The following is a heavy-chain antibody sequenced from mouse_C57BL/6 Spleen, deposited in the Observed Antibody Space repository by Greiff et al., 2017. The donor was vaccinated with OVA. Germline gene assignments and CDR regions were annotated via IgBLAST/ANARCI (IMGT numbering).Heavy chain of an antibody. CDR3: ASYYGSSYEDYYAMDY. V-gene: IGHV1-63*01. J-gene: IGHJ4*01. D-gene: IGHD1-1*01. CDR1: GYTFTNYW. Sequence: QVHVKQSGAELVRPGTSVKMSCKASGYTFTNYWIGWAKQRPGHGLEWIGDIYPGGGYTNYNEKFKDKATLTVDKSSSTAYMQLSSLTSEDSEVYYCASYYGSSYEDYYAMDYWGQGTSVTVSS. CDR2: IYPGGGYT.